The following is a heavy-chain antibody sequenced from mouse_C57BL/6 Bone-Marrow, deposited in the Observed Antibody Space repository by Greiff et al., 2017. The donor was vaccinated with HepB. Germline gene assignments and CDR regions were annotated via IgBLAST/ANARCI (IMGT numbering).Heavy chain of an antibody. Sequence: VQLQQSGAELVRPGSSVKLSCKASGYTFTSYWMHWVKQRPIQGLEWIGNIDPSDSETHYNQKFKDKATLTVDKSSSTAYMQLSSLTSEDSAVYYCARWVPYYGSSYWYFDVWGTGTTVTVSS. D-gene: IGHD1-1*01. CDR3: ARWVPYYGSSYWYFDV. CDR1: GYTFTSYW. J-gene: IGHJ1*03. V-gene: IGHV1-52*01. CDR2: IDPSDSET.